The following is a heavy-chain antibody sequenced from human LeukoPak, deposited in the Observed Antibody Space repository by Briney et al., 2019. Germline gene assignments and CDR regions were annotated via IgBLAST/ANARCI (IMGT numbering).Heavy chain of an antibody. J-gene: IGHJ4*02. D-gene: IGHD4-17*01. CDR3: ARDPPPQYGDSYMMDY. CDR1: GYTFTSYY. Sequence: ASVKVSCKASGYTFTSYYMHWVRQAPGQGLEWMGIINPSDGSTSYARKFQGRVTMTRDMSTSTVYMELSSLRSEDTAVYYCARDPPPQYGDSYMMDYWGQGTLVTVSS. CDR2: INPSDGST. V-gene: IGHV1-46*01.